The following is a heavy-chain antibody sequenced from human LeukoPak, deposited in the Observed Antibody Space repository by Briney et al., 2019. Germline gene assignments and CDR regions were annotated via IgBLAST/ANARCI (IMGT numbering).Heavy chain of an antibody. CDR1: GFTFSSYA. CDR3: AKGHRYYGSGSYQSH. J-gene: IGHJ4*02. CDR2: ISGNGGST. D-gene: IGHD3-10*01. V-gene: IGHV3-23*01. Sequence: GGSLRLSCAASGFTFSSYAMSWVRQAPGKGLEWVSAISGNGGSTYYADSVKGRFTISRDNSKNTLYLQMNSLRAEDTAVYYCAKGHRYYGSGSYQSHWGQGTLVTVSS.